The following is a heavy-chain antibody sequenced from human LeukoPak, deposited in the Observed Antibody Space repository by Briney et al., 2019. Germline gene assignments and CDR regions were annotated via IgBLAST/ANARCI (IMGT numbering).Heavy chain of an antibody. D-gene: IGHD6-13*01. J-gene: IGHJ4*02. CDR3: ARSQSSSLVDY. Sequence: GGSLRLSCAASGFSLSAYGVHWVRQAPGKGLEWVAVIWYDGTSKDYADSVKGRFTFSRDNSKNTLYLQMNSLTVEDTAVYYCARSQSSSLVDYWGQGTLVTASS. V-gene: IGHV3-33*01. CDR1: GFSLSAYG. CDR2: IWYDGTSK.